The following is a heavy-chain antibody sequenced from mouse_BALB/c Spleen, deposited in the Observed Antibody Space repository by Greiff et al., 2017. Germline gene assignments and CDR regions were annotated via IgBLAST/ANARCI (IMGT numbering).Heavy chain of an antibody. CDR1: GFSLTSYG. V-gene: IGHV2-2*01. Sequence: VKLVESGPGLVQPSQSLSITCTVSGFSLTSYGVHWVRQSPGKGLEWLGVIWSGGSTDYNAAFISRLSISKDNSKSQVFFKMNSLQTDDTAMYYCAKHRDTLYYAMDYWGQGTSVTVSS. CDR2: IWSGGST. CDR3: AKHRDTLYYAMDY. D-gene: IGHD3-1*01. J-gene: IGHJ4*01.